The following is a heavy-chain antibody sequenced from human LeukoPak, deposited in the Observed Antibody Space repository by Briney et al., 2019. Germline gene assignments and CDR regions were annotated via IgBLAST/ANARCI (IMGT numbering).Heavy chain of an antibody. J-gene: IGHJ4*02. D-gene: IGHD2-15*01. Sequence: ASVKDSCKTSGFTFTNYYMHWVRQAPGQGLEWMGIINPSGTSTTYAQKLQGRVTMTRDTSTSTDFMELSSLSSEDTAVYYCARHDQGGSSPFDYWGLGSLVTVSS. CDR3: ARHDQGGSSPFDY. V-gene: IGHV1-46*01. CDR1: GFTFTNYY. CDR2: INPSGTST.